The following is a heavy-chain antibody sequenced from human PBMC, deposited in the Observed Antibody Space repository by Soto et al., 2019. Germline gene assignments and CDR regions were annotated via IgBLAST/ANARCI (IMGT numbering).Heavy chain of an antibody. CDR1: GGSISSSSYY. Sequence: SETLSLTCTVSGGSISSSSYYWGWIRQPPGKGLEWIGSIYYSGSTYYNPSLKSRVTISVDTSKNQFSLKLSSVTAADTAVYYCARHPKITIFGVVMDYGMDVWGQGTTVTVYS. V-gene: IGHV4-39*01. CDR3: ARHPKITIFGVVMDYGMDV. CDR2: IYYSGST. D-gene: IGHD3-3*01. J-gene: IGHJ6*02.